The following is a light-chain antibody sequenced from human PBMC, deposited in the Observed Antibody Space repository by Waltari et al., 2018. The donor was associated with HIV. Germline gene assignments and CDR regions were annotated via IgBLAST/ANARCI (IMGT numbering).Light chain of an antibody. V-gene: IGKV3-15*01. CDR2: AAS. CDR3: QQYSHWPLMYN. J-gene: IGKJ2*01. Sequence: EIAMTQSPAPPSVSPGERATLPCRASQTISSNLAWYQHKPGQSPRLLIYAASTRATGIPARFSDSGSGTEFTLTISSLQSEDFAVYYCQQYSHWPLMYNFGQGTKLEIK. CDR1: QTISSN.